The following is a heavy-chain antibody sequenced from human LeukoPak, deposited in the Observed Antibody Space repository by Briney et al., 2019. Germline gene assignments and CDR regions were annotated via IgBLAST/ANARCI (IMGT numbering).Heavy chain of an antibody. CDR3: AKDWTKYPNWFDP. D-gene: IGHD3/OR15-3a*01. CDR2: ISGSGGST. J-gene: IGHJ5*02. V-gene: IGHV3-23*01. Sequence: ASVKVSCKASGGTFSSYAMSWVRQAPGKGLEWVSAISGSGGSTYYADSVKGRFTISRDNSKNTLYLQMNSLRAEDTAVYYCAKDWTKYPNWFDPWGQGTLVTVSS. CDR1: GGTFSSYA.